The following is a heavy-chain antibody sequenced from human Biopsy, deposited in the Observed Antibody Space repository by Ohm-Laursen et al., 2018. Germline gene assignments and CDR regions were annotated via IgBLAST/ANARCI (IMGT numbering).Heavy chain of an antibody. V-gene: IGHV3-9*01. CDR2: ITWNSGTI. CDR3: AKARVAIRYLDI. CDR1: GFIFDDYA. D-gene: IGHD2-15*01. J-gene: IGHJ2*01. Sequence: SLRLSCAASGFIFDDYAVHWVRQAPGKGLEWVSSITWNSGTIDYADSVKGRFTISRDNAKNSLYLQMNSLRAGDTALYYCAKARVAIRYLDIWGRGTLVTVSS.